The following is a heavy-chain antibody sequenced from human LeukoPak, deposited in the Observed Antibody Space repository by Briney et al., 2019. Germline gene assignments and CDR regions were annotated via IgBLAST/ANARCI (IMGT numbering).Heavy chain of an antibody. CDR1: GYTFTGDY. Sequence: GESLKISSKASGYTFTGDYMHWVRQPPGQVLQWMGRINPNSGGTNYAQKFQGRVTMTRDTSISTAYMELSRLRSDDTAVYYCARAVTYYFDYWGQGTLVTVS. D-gene: IGHD4-23*01. J-gene: IGHJ4*02. V-gene: IGHV1-2*06. CDR3: ARAVTYYFDY. CDR2: INPNSGGT.